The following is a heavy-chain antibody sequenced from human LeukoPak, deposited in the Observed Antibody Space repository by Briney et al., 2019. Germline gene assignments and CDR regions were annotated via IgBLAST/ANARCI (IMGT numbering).Heavy chain of an antibody. J-gene: IGHJ5*02. CDR1: GFTFSSYA. V-gene: IGHV3-30-3*01. D-gene: IGHD6-13*01. Sequence: PGGSLRLSCAASGFTFSSYAMHWVRQAPGKGLEWVAVISYDGSNKYYADSVKGRFTISRDNSKNTLYLQMNSLRAEDTAVYYCARVAAGTFSWGQGTLVTVSS. CDR2: ISYDGSNK. CDR3: ARVAAGTFS.